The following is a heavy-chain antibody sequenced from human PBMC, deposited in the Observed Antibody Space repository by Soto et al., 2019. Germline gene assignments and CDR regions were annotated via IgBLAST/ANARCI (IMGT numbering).Heavy chain of an antibody. V-gene: IGHV3-7*01. CDR3: ARGGVMDYGSGSYKDYFDY. CDR2: IKQDGSEK. D-gene: IGHD3-10*01. Sequence: GGSLRLSCAASGFTFSSYWMSWVRQAPGKGLEWVANIKQDGSEKYYVDSVKGRFTISRDNAKNSLYLQMNSLRAEDTAVYYCARGGVMDYGSGSYKDYFDYWGQGTLVTVSS. CDR1: GFTFSSYW. J-gene: IGHJ4*02.